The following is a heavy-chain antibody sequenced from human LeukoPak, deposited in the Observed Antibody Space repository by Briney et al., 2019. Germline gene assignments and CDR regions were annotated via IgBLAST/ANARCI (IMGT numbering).Heavy chain of an antibody. D-gene: IGHD3-10*01. Sequence: GGSLRLSCAASGFTFSSYGMHWVRQAPGKGLEWVAVIWYDGSNKYYADSVKGRFTISRDNSKNTLYLQMNSLRAEDTAVYYCARDGQVVRPGFGEYWGQGTLVTVSS. J-gene: IGHJ4*02. CDR3: ARDGQVVRPGFGEY. V-gene: IGHV3-33*01. CDR2: IWYDGSNK. CDR1: GFTFSSYG.